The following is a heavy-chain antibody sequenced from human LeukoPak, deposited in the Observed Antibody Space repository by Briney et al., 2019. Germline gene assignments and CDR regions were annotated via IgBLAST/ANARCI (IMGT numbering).Heavy chain of an antibody. J-gene: IGHJ4*02. V-gene: IGHV4-30-2*01. CDR3: ARYYYDSSWIDY. Sequence: SQTLSLTCTVSGGSISSGGYYWSWIRQPPGKGLEWIGYIYHSGSTYYNPSLKSRVTISVDRSKNQFSLKLSSVTAADAAVYYCARYYYDSSWIDYWGQGTLVTVSS. CDR1: GGSISSGGYY. CDR2: IYHSGST. D-gene: IGHD3-22*01.